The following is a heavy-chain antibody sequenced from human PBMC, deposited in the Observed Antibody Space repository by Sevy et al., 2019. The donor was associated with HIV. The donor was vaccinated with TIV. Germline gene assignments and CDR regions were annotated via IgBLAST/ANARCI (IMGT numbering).Heavy chain of an antibody. CDR1: GFTFSSYW. CDR2: IKQDGSEK. J-gene: IGHJ6*02. Sequence: GGSLRLSCAASGFTFSSYWMSWVRQAPGKGLEWVANIKQDGSEKYYVDSVKGRFTISRDNAKNSLYLQMNSLRAEDTAVYYCAREYYDFWSGSLDYGMDVWGQRTTVTVSS. D-gene: IGHD3-3*01. V-gene: IGHV3-7*01. CDR3: AREYYDFWSGSLDYGMDV.